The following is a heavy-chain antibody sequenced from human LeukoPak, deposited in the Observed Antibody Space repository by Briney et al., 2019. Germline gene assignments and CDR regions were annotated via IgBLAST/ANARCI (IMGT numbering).Heavy chain of an antibody. D-gene: IGHD3-10*01. CDR3: ARDDVVYGSGGGAEYYFDY. CDR1: GGSISSGDYY. Sequence: SQTLSLTCTVSGGSISSGDYYWSWTRQPPGKGLEWIGYIYYSGSTYYNPSLKSRVTISVDTSKNQFSLKLSSVTAADTAVYYCARDDVVYGSGGGAEYYFDYWGQGTLVTVSS. J-gene: IGHJ4*02. CDR2: IYYSGST. V-gene: IGHV4-30-4*08.